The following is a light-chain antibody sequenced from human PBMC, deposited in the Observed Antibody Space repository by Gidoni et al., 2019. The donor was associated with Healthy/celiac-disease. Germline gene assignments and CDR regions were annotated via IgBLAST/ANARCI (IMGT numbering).Light chain of an antibody. CDR3: QQSYSTPLT. CDR2: AAS. CDR1: QSTSSY. J-gene: IGKJ4*01. Sequence: DIQMTQSPSSLSASVGDRATITCRASQSTSSYLNWYQQKPGKAPKLLIYAASSLQSGVPSRFSGSGSGTDFTLTISSLQPEDFAAYYCQQSYSTPLTFGGGTRVEIK. V-gene: IGKV1-39*01.